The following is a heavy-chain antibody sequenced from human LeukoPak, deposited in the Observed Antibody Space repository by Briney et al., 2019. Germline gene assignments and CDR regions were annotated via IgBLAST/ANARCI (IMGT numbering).Heavy chain of an antibody. Sequence: ASVEVSCKASGYTFTGYYIDWVRQAPGQGLEWMGWINPSTGGTTYAQEFQGRVTMTRDTSINTAYMELSRLRSDDTAVYYCATTRGNTGIYFWGQGTLVTVSS. J-gene: IGHJ4*02. D-gene: IGHD1-26*01. CDR1: GYTFTGYY. CDR3: ATTRGNTGIYF. V-gene: IGHV1-2*02. CDR2: INPSTGGT.